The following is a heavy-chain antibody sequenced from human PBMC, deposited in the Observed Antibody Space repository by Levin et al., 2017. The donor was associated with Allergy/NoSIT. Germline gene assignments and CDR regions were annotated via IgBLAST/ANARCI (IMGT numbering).Heavy chain of an antibody. CDR3: ACWAMYHYDRSAFDYFYYAMDV. V-gene: IGHV3-21*01. J-gene: IGHJ6*02. Sequence: GESLKISCAASGILFSSYDMNWVRQAPGKGLEWVSSISAGGNYIYYADSVKGRFTISRDNAKNSLFLQMNSLRAEETSVYYCACWAMYHYDRSAFDYFYYAMDVWGQGTTVTVSS. CDR2: ISAGGNYI. CDR1: GILFSSYD. D-gene: IGHD3-22*01.